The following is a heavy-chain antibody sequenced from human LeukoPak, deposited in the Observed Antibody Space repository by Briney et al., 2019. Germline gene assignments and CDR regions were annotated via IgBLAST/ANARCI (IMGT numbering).Heavy chain of an antibody. CDR3: AFGIAAAGAFDY. CDR1: GFTFDDYA. V-gene: IGHV3-9*01. CDR2: ISWNSGSI. J-gene: IGHJ4*02. Sequence: GGSLRLSCAASGFTFDDYAMHWVRQAQGKGLEWVSGISWNSGSIGYADSVKGRFTISRDNAKNSLYLQMNSLRAEDTALYYCAFGIAAAGAFDYWGQGTLVTVSS. D-gene: IGHD6-13*01.